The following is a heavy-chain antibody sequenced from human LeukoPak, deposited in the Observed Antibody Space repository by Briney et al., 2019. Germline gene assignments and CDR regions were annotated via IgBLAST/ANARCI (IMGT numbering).Heavy chain of an antibody. Sequence: PGGSLRLSCAASGFTFSSYSMNWVRQAPGKGLEWVSSISSSSSYIYYADSVKGRFTISRDNAKNSLYLQMNSLRAEDTAVYYCATSRVISDNYFDYWGQGTLVTVSS. CDR1: GFTFSSYS. CDR2: ISSSSSYI. V-gene: IGHV3-21*04. CDR3: ATSRVISDNYFDY. J-gene: IGHJ4*02. D-gene: IGHD3-22*01.